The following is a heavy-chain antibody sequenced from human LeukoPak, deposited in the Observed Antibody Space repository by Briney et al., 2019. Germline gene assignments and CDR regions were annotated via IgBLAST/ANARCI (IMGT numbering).Heavy chain of an antibody. Sequence: PGGSLRLSCAASGFTFSSYAMSWVRQAPGKGLEWVSVIYSGGNTYCADSVKGRFTISRDNSKNTLYLQMNSLRAEDTAVYYCAREVNYYGSGSYSNWFDPWGQGTLVTVSS. CDR2: IYSGGNT. V-gene: IGHV3-66*01. D-gene: IGHD3-10*01. CDR1: GFTFSSYA. CDR3: AREVNYYGSGSYSNWFDP. J-gene: IGHJ5*02.